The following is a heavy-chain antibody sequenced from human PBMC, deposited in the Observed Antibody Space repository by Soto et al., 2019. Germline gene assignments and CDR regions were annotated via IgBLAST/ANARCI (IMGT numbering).Heavy chain of an antibody. CDR3: ARINAEYSSSFELWYYYYGMDV. CDR2: FSSSSSTI. Sequence: GGSLRLSCAASGFTFSSYSMNWVRQAPGKGLEWVSYFSSSSSTIYYADSVKGRFTISRGNAKNSLYLQMNSLRDEDTAVYYCARINAEYSSSFELWYYYYGMDVWGQGTTVTVSS. J-gene: IGHJ6*02. CDR1: GFTFSSYS. V-gene: IGHV3-48*02. D-gene: IGHD6-6*01.